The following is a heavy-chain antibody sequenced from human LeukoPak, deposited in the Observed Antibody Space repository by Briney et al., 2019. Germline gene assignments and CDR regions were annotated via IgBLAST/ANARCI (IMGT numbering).Heavy chain of an antibody. CDR2: IDYSGST. V-gene: IGHV4-59*01. J-gene: IGHJ4*02. D-gene: IGHD6-19*01. CDR1: GASISNYY. CDR3: ARHYSSDPFDY. Sequence: SETLSLTCAVSGASISNYYWSWIRQPPGKGLEWIGYIDYSGSTNYSPSLKSRVTISLDTSTDQFSLKLSSVTAADTAVYYCARHYSSDPFDYWGQGTLVTVSS.